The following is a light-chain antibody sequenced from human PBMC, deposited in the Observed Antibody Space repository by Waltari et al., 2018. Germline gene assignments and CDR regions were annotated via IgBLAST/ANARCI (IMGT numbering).Light chain of an antibody. Sequence: PVSSPMILLCYKSDSEKATCSGVPSRFSGANDASAKAGMLLISVLQSEDEADYYCMFWPDNVGVFGGGTKLTVL. J-gene: IGLJ3*02. V-gene: IGLV5-37*01. CDR2: YKSDSEK. CDR3: MFWPDNVGV.